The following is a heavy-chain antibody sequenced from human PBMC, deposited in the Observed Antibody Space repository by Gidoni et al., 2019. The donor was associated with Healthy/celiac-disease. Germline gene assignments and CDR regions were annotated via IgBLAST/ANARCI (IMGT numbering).Heavy chain of an antibody. CDR1: GFTFYDYA. CDR2: ISWNSGSI. Sequence: EVQLVESGGGLVQPGSSLGLSCAASGFTFYDYAMHWVRQAPGKGLEWVSGISWNSGSIGYADSVKGRFTISRDNAKNSLYLQMNSLRAEDTALYYCAKDIGIMYDSSGYYHWGQGTLVTVSS. J-gene: IGHJ5*02. V-gene: IGHV3-9*01. D-gene: IGHD3-22*01. CDR3: AKDIGIMYDSSGYYH.